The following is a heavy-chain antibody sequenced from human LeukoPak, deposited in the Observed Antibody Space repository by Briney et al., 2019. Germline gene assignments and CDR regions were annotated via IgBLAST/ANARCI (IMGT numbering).Heavy chain of an antibody. V-gene: IGHV3-66*01. CDR3: AREGDDSSGAPHLNAFDI. CDR1: GFTVSSNY. CDR2: IYSGGST. Sequence: PGGSLRLSCAASGFTVSSNYMSWVRQAPGKGLEWVSVIYSGGSTYYADSVKGRFTISRDNSKNTLYLQMNSPRAEDTAVYYCAREGDDSSGAPHLNAFDIWGQGTMVTVSS. D-gene: IGHD3-22*01. J-gene: IGHJ3*02.